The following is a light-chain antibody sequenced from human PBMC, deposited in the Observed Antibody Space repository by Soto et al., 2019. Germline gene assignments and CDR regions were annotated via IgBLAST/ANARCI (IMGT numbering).Light chain of an antibody. CDR1: QSISSW. Sequence: DNQMTQSPSTLSASVGDRVTITCRASQSISSWLAWYQQKPGKAPKLLIYDASSLESGVPSRFSGSGSGTEFTLTISILQPDDFATYYCQQYNSYSLTFGGGTKVEIK. V-gene: IGKV1-5*01. CDR2: DAS. J-gene: IGKJ4*01. CDR3: QQYNSYSLT.